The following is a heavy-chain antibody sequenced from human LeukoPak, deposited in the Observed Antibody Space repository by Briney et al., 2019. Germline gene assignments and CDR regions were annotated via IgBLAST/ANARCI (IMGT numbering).Heavy chain of an antibody. D-gene: IGHD5-12*01. J-gene: IGHJ4*02. V-gene: IGHV3-7*01. CDR2: IRQDGNEK. CDR1: GFTFSSYW. Sequence: GGSLRLSCAASGFTFSSYWMSWVRQAPGKGLEWLANIRQDGNEKYYVDSVKGRFTISRDNAQNSLYLQMNSLRAEDTAVYYCARYSGYGLNYWGQGTLVTVSS. CDR3: ARYSGYGLNY.